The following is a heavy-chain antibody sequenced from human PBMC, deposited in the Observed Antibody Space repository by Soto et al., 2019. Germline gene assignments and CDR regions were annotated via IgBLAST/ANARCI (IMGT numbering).Heavy chain of an antibody. V-gene: IGHV1-18*01. Sequence: AASVKVSCKASGYSFTSYGITWVRQAPGQGLEWMGWISTYNGNTKYAQKLQGRVTMTTDTSTSTAYMELRRLISGDTAVYFCARGGVGAALVDSWGQGTLVTVSS. CDR1: GYSFTSYG. CDR3: ARGGVGAALVDS. J-gene: IGHJ4*02. CDR2: ISTYNGNT. D-gene: IGHD2-15*01.